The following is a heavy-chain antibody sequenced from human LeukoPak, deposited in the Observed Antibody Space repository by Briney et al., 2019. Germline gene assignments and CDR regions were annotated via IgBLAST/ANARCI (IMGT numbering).Heavy chain of an antibody. Sequence: SETLSLTCTVSGGSISSSSHYWGWIRQPPGKGLEWIGSIYYSGSTYYNPSLKSRVTISVDTSKNQFSLKLSSVTAADTAVYYCVRLARCSGGSCYSDAHYYYGMDVWGQGTTVTVSS. CDR2: IYYSGST. V-gene: IGHV4-39*01. J-gene: IGHJ6*02. CDR1: GGSISSSSHY. D-gene: IGHD2-15*01. CDR3: VRLARCSGGSCYSDAHYYYGMDV.